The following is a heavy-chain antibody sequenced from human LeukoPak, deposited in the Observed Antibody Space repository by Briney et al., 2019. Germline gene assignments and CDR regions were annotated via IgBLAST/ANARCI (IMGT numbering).Heavy chain of an antibody. D-gene: IGHD3-22*01. V-gene: IGHV1-18*01. CDR1: GGTFSSYA. Sequence: ASVKVSCKASGGTFSSYAINWVRQAPGQGLEWMGWISAYNGNTNYAQKLQGRVTMTTDTSTSTAYMELRSLRSDDTAVYYCARVTASHYYYDSSGYYYFDYWGQGTLVTVSS. J-gene: IGHJ4*02. CDR3: ARVTASHYYYDSSGYYYFDY. CDR2: ISAYNGNT.